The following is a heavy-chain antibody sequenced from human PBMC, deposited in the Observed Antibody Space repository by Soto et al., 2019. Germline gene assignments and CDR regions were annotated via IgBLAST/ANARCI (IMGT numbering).Heavy chain of an antibody. D-gene: IGHD3-9*01. Sequence: EVQLLESGGGLVQPGGSLRLSCAVSGFSFSNSAMTWVRQAPGKGLEWVSGISGSGDITYNTDSVKGRFAISRDTSKNVVYLQMRSLRAEDTAVYYCAKVPQWVLRYHDWFFGYWGQGTLVTVSS. V-gene: IGHV3-23*01. CDR1: GFSFSNSA. J-gene: IGHJ4*02. CDR2: ISGSGDIT. CDR3: AKVPQWVLRYHDWFFGY.